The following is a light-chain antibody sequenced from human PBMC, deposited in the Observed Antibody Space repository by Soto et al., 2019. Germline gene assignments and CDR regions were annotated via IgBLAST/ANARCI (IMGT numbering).Light chain of an antibody. CDR3: SSYTSSYTLV. J-gene: IGLJ2*01. CDR2: EVS. V-gene: IGLV2-14*01. Sequence: QSVLTQPASVSGSPGQSITISCTGTSSDDGGYNYVSWYQQHPGKAPKLMIYEVSNRHSGVSNRFSGSKSGNTASLTISGLQAEYDADYYCSSYTSSYTLVFGGGTKLTVL. CDR1: SSDDGGYNY.